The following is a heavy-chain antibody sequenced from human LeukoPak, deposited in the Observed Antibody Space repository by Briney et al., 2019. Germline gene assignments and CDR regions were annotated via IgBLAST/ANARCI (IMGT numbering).Heavy chain of an antibody. Sequence: GGSLRLSCAASGFTFDDYAMHWVRQAPGKGLEWASGISWNSGSIGYADSVKGRFTISRDNAKNSLYLQMNSLRAEDTALYYCARDFRTYYDFWSGYYFDYWGQGTLVTVSS. J-gene: IGHJ4*02. CDR2: ISWNSGSI. CDR3: ARDFRTYYDFWSGYYFDY. D-gene: IGHD3-3*01. CDR1: GFTFDDYA. V-gene: IGHV3-9*01.